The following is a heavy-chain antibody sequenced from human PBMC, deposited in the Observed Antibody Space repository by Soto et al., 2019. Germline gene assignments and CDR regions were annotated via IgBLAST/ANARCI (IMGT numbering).Heavy chain of an antibody. Sequence: SVKVSCKASGGTFSSYAISWVRQAPGQGLEWMGGIIPIFGTANYAQKFQGRVTITADESTSTAYMELSSLRSEDTAVYYCAASIAVAENWFDPWGQGTLVTVSS. J-gene: IGHJ5*02. D-gene: IGHD6-19*01. CDR3: AASIAVAENWFDP. V-gene: IGHV1-69*13. CDR1: GGTFSSYA. CDR2: IIPIFGTA.